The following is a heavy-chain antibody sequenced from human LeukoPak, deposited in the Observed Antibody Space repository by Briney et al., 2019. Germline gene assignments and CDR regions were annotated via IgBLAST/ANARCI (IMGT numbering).Heavy chain of an antibody. CDR2: IYYSGST. V-gene: IGHV4-39*01. D-gene: IGHD1-26*01. J-gene: IGHJ4*02. Sequence: SETLSLTCTVSGGSISSSSYYWGWIRQPPGKGLEWIGSIYYSGSTYYNPSLKSRVTISVDTSKNQFSLKLSSVTAADTAVYYCARAEWEQLRWGIDYWGQGSLVTVSS. CDR1: GGSISSSSYY. CDR3: ARAEWEQLRWGIDY.